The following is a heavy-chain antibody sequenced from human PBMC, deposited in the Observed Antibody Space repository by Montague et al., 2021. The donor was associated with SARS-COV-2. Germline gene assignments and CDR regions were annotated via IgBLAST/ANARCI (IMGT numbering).Heavy chain of an antibody. CDR2: IYHSGTT. J-gene: IGHJ6*02. D-gene: IGHD3-10*01. V-gene: IGHV4-4*09. CDR1: GGSIRRSY. Sequence: SETLSLTCSVSGGSIRRSYWTWIRQAPEKGLEWIGYIYHSGTTKYNPALQSRVTISVDTAKNQFSLNLTFVTAAETAVYYCARVSSTALRGVITTSGYYALDVWGHGTTVRVSS. CDR3: ARVSSTALRGVITTSGYYALDV.